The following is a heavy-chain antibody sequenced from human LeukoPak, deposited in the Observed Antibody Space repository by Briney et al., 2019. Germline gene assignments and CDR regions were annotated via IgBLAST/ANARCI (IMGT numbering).Heavy chain of an antibody. V-gene: IGHV3-30-3*01. CDR3: ARDKWELAYYYYGMDV. Sequence: PGGSLRLSCAASGFTFSSYAMHWVRQAPGKGLEWVAVISYDGSNKYYADSVKGRFTISRDNSKNTLYLQMNSLRAEDTAVYYCARDKWELAYYYYGMDVWGQGTTVTVSS. J-gene: IGHJ6*02. CDR1: GFTFSSYA. CDR2: ISYDGSNK. D-gene: IGHD1-26*01.